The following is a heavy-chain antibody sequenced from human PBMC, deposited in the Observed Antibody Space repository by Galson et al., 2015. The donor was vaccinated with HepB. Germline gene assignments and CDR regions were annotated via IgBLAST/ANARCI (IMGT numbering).Heavy chain of an antibody. Sequence: QSGAEVKKPGESLKISCKGSGYRFSTYWIGWVRQLPGRGLEWMGSVYPGASDPRYSPSFQGQFTISADKSINTAYLQWSSLEASDTAMYYCARRQIYGSGFYGMDVWGQGTTVTVSS. CDR3: ARRQIYGSGFYGMDV. J-gene: IGHJ6*02. CDR1: GYRFSTYW. V-gene: IGHV5-51*01. CDR2: VYPGASDP. D-gene: IGHD3-22*01.